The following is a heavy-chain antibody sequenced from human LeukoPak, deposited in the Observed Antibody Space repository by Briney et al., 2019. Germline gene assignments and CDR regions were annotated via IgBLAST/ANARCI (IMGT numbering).Heavy chain of an antibody. J-gene: IGHJ6*02. V-gene: IGHV3-9*01. D-gene: IGHD6-19*01. CDR1: GFTFDDYA. CDR3: AKAYSSGWYYYYGMDV. CDR2: ISWNSGSI. Sequence: GGSLRLSCAASGFTFDDYAMHWVRQAPGKGLEWVSGISWNSGSIGYADSVKGRFTISRDNAKNSLYLQMNSLRAEDTALYYCAKAYSSGWYYYYGMDVWGQGTTVTVSS.